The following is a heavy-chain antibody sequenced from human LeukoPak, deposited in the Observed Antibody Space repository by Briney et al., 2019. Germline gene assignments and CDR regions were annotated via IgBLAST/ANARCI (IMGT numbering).Heavy chain of an antibody. V-gene: IGHV1-69*05. CDR3: ARVMGSESYYDSSGYYDY. CDR2: IIPIFGTA. Sequence: SVKVSCKASGGTLSRYAISWVRQAPGQGLEWMGGIIPIFGTANYAQKFQGRVTITTDESTSTAYMELSSLRSEDTAVYYCARVMGSESYYDSSGYYDYWGQGTLVTVSS. CDR1: GGTLSRYA. J-gene: IGHJ4*02. D-gene: IGHD3-22*01.